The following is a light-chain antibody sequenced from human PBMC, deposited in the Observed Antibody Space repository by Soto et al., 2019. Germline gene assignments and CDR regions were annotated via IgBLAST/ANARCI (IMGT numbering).Light chain of an antibody. J-gene: IGKJ5*01. V-gene: IGKV3-20*01. CDR1: HTISSSY. CDR3: QQYTGPPTT. Sequence: EIVLTQSPGTLSLSPGERATLSCRASHTISSSYLAWYQQKPGQAPRLLMYDASNRATGIPARFSGSGSGTDFTLTISSLEPEDSAVYFCQQYTGPPTTFGQGTRLEIK. CDR2: DAS.